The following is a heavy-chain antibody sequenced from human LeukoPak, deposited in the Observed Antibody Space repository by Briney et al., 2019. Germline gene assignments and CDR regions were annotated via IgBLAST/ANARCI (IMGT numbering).Heavy chain of an antibody. CDR2: IYSGGST. Sequence: GGSLRLSCAASGFTFSDYAMSWVRQAPGKGLEWVSVIYSGGSTYYADSVKGRFTISRDNSKNTLYLQMNSLRAEDTAVYYCAVIAAAGYYFDYWGQGTLVTVSS. CDR1: GFTFSDYA. J-gene: IGHJ4*02. D-gene: IGHD6-13*01. CDR3: AVIAAAGYYFDY. V-gene: IGHV3-53*01.